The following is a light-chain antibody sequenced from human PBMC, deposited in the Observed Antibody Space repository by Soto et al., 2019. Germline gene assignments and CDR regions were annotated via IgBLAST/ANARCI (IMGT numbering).Light chain of an antibody. V-gene: IGLV2-11*01. CDR2: DVN. J-gene: IGLJ3*02. CDR1: SSDITNYNS. CDR3: CSYAGSSSL. Sequence: QSALTQPRSVSGSPGQSVTISCTGTSSDITNYNSVPWFQQHPGKAPKLMIYDVNKRPSGVPDRFSGSKSGNTASLTISGLQAEDEADYHCCSYAGSSSLFGGGTKLTVL.